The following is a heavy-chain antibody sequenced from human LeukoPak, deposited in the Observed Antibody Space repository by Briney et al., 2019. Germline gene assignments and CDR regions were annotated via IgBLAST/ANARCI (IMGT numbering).Heavy chain of an antibody. CDR1: GFTFSSYA. Sequence: GGSLRLSCAASGFTFSSYAMSWVRQAPGKGLEWVAVMSYDGSNKYYADSVRGRFTVSRDNSKNTVYLQMNSLRADDTAVYFCARDHQSYGSGSAWDMDVWGQGTTVTVSS. V-gene: IGHV3-30-3*01. CDR2: MSYDGSNK. CDR3: ARDHQSYGSGSAWDMDV. J-gene: IGHJ6*02. D-gene: IGHD3-10*01.